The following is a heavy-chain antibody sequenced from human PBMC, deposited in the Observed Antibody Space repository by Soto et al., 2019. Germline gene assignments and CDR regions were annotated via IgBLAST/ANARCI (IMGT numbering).Heavy chain of an antibody. D-gene: IGHD3-3*01. CDR3: ANTYYNFWSGFYRGYYFDY. Sequence: QVHLQQWGAGLLKPPETLSLTCAVYGGSFSGYYWSWIRQPPGKGLEWIGEINHSGSTNYNPSLKSRVTISVDTSKNQFSLKLSSVTAADTAVYFCANTYYNFWSGFYRGYYFDYWGQGTLVSVSS. J-gene: IGHJ4*02. V-gene: IGHV4-34*01. CDR1: GGSFSGYY. CDR2: INHSGST.